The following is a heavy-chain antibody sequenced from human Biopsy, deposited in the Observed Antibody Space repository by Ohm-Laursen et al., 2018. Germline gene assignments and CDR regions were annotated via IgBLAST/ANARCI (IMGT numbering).Heavy chain of an antibody. J-gene: IGHJ3*02. CDR2: ISTYNDDT. CDR3: ARDPGYDFWSGSDPFDI. D-gene: IGHD3-3*01. CDR1: GYTFTAYG. Sequence: GASVKVSCKPSGYTFTAYGISWVRQAPGQGLEWTGWISTYNDDTNIAQKFQGRVSMTTDTSTRTAYMELRSLRSGDTAIYFCARDPGYDFWSGSDPFDIWGQGTLVTVS. V-gene: IGHV1-18*04.